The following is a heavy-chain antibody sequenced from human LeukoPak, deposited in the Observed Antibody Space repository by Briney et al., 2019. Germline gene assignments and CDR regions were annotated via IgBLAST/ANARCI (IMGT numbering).Heavy chain of an antibody. CDR2: INHSGST. CDR1: GGSLSGYY. J-gene: IGHJ4*02. D-gene: IGHD3/OR15-3a*01. Sequence: SETLSLTCAVYGGSLSGYYWSWIRQPPGKGLEWIGEINHSGSTNYNPSLKSRVTISVDTSKNQFSLKLSSVTAADTAVYYCARRVKLRTGYTGFDYWGQGTLVTVSS. CDR3: ARRVKLRTGYTGFDY. V-gene: IGHV4-34*01.